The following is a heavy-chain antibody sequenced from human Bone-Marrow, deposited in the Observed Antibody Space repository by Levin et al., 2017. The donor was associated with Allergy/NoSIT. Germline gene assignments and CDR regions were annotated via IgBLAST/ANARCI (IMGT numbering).Heavy chain of an antibody. D-gene: IGHD5-18*01. Sequence: SSETLSLTCTVSGGSISTYYWSWIRQPPGKGLEWIGYVYYSGSTNYNPSLKSRVTMSVDTSKNHFSLKLSSVTAADTALYYCARHAGPIHLWLMDYWGQGTLVTVSS. CDR1: GGSISTYY. J-gene: IGHJ4*02. CDR2: VYYSGST. V-gene: IGHV4-59*08. CDR3: ARHAGPIHLWLMDY.